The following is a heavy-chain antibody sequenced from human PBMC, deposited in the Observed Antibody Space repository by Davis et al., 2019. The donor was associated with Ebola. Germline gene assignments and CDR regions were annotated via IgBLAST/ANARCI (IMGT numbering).Heavy chain of an antibody. J-gene: IGHJ4*02. CDR3: ARDLSTSSYYLDY. V-gene: IGHV3-33*01. CDR2: IWYDGSKK. Sequence: GESLKISCAASGFTFSRYGMHWVRQAPGKGLEWVAIIWYDGSKKFYADSVKGRFTISRDNSKNTLFLQMNSLRAEDTALYYCARDLSTSSYYLDYWGQGTLVTVSS. D-gene: IGHD6-6*01. CDR1: GFTFSRYG.